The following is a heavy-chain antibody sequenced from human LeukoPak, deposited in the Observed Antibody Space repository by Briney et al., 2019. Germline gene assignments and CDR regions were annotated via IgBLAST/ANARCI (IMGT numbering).Heavy chain of an antibody. V-gene: IGHV4-30-4*08. CDR2: IYYSGST. D-gene: IGHD3-22*01. CDR1: GGSISSGDYY. J-gene: IGHJ4*02. CDR3: ARKYYYDSSGYYYDY. Sequence: SETLSLTCTVSGGSISSGDYYWSWIRQPPGKGLEWIGYIYYSGSTYYNPSLKSRVTISVDTSKNQFSLKMSSVTAADTAVYYCARKYYYDSSGYYYDYWGQGTLVTVSS.